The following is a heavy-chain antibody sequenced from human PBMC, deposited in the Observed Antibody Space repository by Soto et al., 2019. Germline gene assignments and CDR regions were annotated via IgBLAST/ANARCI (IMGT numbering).Heavy chain of an antibody. V-gene: IGHV5-10-1*01. CDR1: GYSFTSYW. J-gene: IGHJ5*02. D-gene: IGHD6-6*01. Sequence: GESLKISCKGSGYSFTSYWISWVRQMPGKGLEWMGRIDPSDSYTNYSPSFQGHVTISADKSISTAYLQWSSLKASDTAMYYCARHQEIAARPIENWFDPWGQGTLVTVSS. CDR3: ARHQEIAARPIENWFDP. CDR2: IDPSDSYT.